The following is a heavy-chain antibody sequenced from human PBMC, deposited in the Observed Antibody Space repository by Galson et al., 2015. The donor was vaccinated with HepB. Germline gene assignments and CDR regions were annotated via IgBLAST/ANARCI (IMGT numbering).Heavy chain of an antibody. V-gene: IGHV5-51*03. CDR2: IYPGDSDT. J-gene: IGHJ3*02. D-gene: IGHD3-10*01. Sequence: QSGAEVKKPGESLRISCKGSGYSFTSYWIAWVRQMPERGLEWMGIIYPGDSDTRYSPSFQGQVTISADRSTSTAYLQWSSLKASDTAMYYSTSPYYYGSGSYYSNNNGCDIWGQGTMVTVSS. CDR1: GYSFTSYW. CDR3: TSPYYYGSGSYYSNNNGCDI.